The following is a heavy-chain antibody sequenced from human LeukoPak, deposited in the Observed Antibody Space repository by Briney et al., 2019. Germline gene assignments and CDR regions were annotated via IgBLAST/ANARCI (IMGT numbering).Heavy chain of an antibody. V-gene: IGHV4-34*01. J-gene: IGHJ5*02. D-gene: IGHD3-10*01. Sequence: SETLSLTCAVYGGSFSGYYWSWIRQPPGKGLEWIGEINHSGSTNDNPSLTSRVTISVETSKNQFSLKLSSVTAADTAVYYCARGFGSGSYLDWFDHWGQGTLVTVSS. CDR2: INHSGST. CDR3: ARGFGSGSYLDWFDH. CDR1: GGSFSGYY.